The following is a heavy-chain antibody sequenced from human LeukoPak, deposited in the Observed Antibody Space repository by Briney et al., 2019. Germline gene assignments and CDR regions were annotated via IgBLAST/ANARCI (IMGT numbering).Heavy chain of an antibody. CDR3: ARAGVWFGELREYYFDY. J-gene: IGHJ4*02. Sequence: ASVKVSCKASGYTFTGYYIHWVRQAPGQGLEWMGWMNPNSGNTGYAQKFQGRVTMTRDTSTSTVYMELSSLSSEDTAVCYCARAGVWFGELREYYFDYWGQGTLVTVSS. CDR1: GYTFTGYY. V-gene: IGHV1-8*02. CDR2: MNPNSGNT. D-gene: IGHD3-10*01.